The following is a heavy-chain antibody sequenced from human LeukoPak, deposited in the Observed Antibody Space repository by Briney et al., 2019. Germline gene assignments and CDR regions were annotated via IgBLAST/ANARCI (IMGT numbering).Heavy chain of an antibody. Sequence: PSETLSLTCAVYGGSFSGYYWSWIRQPPGKGLEWIGEINHSGSTNYNPSLKSRVTISVDTSKNQFSLKLSSVTAADTAVYYCARGGPYYGSGSYQIDNWFDPWGQGTLVTVSS. CDR3: ARGGPYYGSGSYQIDNWFDP. J-gene: IGHJ5*02. CDR1: GGSFSGYY. V-gene: IGHV4-34*01. D-gene: IGHD3-10*01. CDR2: INHSGST.